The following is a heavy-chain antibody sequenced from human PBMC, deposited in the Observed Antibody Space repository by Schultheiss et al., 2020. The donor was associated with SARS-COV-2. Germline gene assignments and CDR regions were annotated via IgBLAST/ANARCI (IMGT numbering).Heavy chain of an antibody. CDR1: GFTVSSNY. V-gene: IGHV3-66*01. J-gene: IGHJ4*02. CDR3: ARDRGIAVAGTGLGLDY. CDR2: FYSGGRT. Sequence: GGSLRLSCAASGFTVSSNYMSWVRQAPGKGLEWVSNFYSGGRTYYSDSVKGRFTISRDNSKNTLYLQMNSLRADDTAVYYCARDRGIAVAGTGLGLDYWGQGTLVTVSS. D-gene: IGHD6-19*01.